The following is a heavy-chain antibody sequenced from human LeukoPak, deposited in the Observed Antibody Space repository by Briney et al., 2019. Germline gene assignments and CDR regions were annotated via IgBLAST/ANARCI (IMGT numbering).Heavy chain of an antibody. CDR1: GGSISSSSYY. Sequence: PSETLSLTCTVSGGSISSSSYYWGWIRQPPGKGLEWIGSIYYSGSTYYNPSLKGRVTISVDTSKNQFSLKLSSVNAADTAVYYCARLRCSGGSCYFDYWGQGTLVTVSS. J-gene: IGHJ4*02. D-gene: IGHD2-15*01. CDR2: IYYSGST. CDR3: ARLRCSGGSCYFDY. V-gene: IGHV4-39*01.